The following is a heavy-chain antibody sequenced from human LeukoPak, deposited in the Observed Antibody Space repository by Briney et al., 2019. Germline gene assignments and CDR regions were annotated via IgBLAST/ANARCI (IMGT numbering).Heavy chain of an antibody. CDR3: AKVEAVGRKPVYYYDSSGYPDY. D-gene: IGHD3-22*01. CDR1: GFTFSSYG. V-gene: IGHV3-33*06. J-gene: IGHJ4*02. CDR2: IWYDGSNK. Sequence: PGGSLRLSCAASGFTFSSYGMHWVRQAPGKGLEWVAVIWYDGSNKYYADSVKGRFTISRDNSKNTLYLQMNSLRAEDTAVYYCAKVEAVGRKPVYYYDSSGYPDYWGQGTLVTVSS.